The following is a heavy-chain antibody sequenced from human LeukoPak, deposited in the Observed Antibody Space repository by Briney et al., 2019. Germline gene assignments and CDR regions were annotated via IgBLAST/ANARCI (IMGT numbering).Heavy chain of an antibody. V-gene: IGHV2-5*01. CDR2: IYWNDDK. J-gene: IGHJ4*02. D-gene: IGHD2-2*01. CDR3: AYRPDYCSSTSCYYFDY. CDR1: GFSLSTSGVG. Sequence: SGPTLVKPTQTLTLTCTFSGFSLSTSGVGVGWIRQPPGKALEWLALIYWNDDKRYSPSLKSRLTITKDTSKNQVVLTMTNMDPVDTATYYCAYRPDYCSSTSCYYFDYWGQGTLVTVSS.